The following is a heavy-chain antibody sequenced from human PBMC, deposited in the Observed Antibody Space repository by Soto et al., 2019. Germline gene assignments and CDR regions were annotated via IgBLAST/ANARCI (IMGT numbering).Heavy chain of an antibody. CDR2: IIPILGIA. Sequence: SVKVSCTASGGTLSSYTISWVRQAPGQGLEWMGRIIPILGIANYAQKFQGRVTITADKSTSTAYMELRSLRSDDTAVYYCAREGVAPYYYYGMDVWGQGTPVTVSS. V-gene: IGHV1-69*04. CDR1: GGTLSSYT. CDR3: AREGVAPYYYYGMDV. J-gene: IGHJ6*02. D-gene: IGHD5-12*01.